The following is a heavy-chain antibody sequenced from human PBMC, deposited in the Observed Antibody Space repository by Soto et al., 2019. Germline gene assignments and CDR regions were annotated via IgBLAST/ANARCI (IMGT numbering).Heavy chain of an antibody. CDR3: ARDITTPYYDFWSGPNDAFDI. V-gene: IGHV3-7*01. CDR2: IKQDGSEK. J-gene: IGHJ3*02. D-gene: IGHD3-3*01. Sequence: GGSLRLSCAASGFTFSSYWMSWVRQAPGKGLEWVANIKQDGSEKYYVDSVKGRFTISRDNAKNSLYLQMNSLRAEDTVVYYCARDITTPYYDFWSGPNDAFDIWGQGTMVTVSS. CDR1: GFTFSSYW.